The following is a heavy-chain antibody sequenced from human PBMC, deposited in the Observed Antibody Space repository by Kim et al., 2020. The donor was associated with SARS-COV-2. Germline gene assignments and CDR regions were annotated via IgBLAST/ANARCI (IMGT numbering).Heavy chain of an antibody. CDR3: ARDSSIWCLGIKSSTSCYGIDY. J-gene: IGHJ4*02. CDR2: IIPIFGTA. Sequence: SVKVSCKASGGTFSSYAISWVRQAPGQGLEWMGGIIPIFGTANYAQKFQGRVAITADESTSTAYMELSSLRSEDTAVYYCARDSSIWCLGIKSSTSCYGIDYWGQGTLVTVSS. D-gene: IGHD2-2*01. V-gene: IGHV1-69*13. CDR1: GGTFSSYA.